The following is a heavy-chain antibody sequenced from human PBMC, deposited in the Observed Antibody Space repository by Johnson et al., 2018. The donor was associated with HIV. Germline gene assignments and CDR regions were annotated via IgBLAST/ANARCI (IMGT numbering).Heavy chain of an antibody. V-gene: IGHV3-30*04. CDR3: TTVDCGGDCYSGHAFDI. D-gene: IGHD2-21*01. Sequence: QMLLVESGGGVVQPGRSLRLSCAASGFTFSSYAMHWVRQAPGKGLEWVAVISYDGSNKYYADSVKGRFTISRDNSKNTLYLQMNSLKTEDTAVYYCTTVDCGGDCYSGHAFDIWGQGTMVTVSS. CDR1: GFTFSSYA. CDR2: ISYDGSNK. J-gene: IGHJ3*02.